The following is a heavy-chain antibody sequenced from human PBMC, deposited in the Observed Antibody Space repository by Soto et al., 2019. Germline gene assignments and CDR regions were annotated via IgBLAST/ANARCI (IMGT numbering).Heavy chain of an antibody. CDR1: GYTYASYG. CDR2: INAGNGNT. Sequence: EASVKVSCKDSGYTYASYGSSWVRQAPGQRLEWMGWINAGNGNTKYSQKFQGRVTITRDTSASTAYMELSSLRSEDTAVYYCARRYGGTLDYWGQGTPVTVSS. CDR3: ARRYGGTLDY. J-gene: IGHJ4*02. V-gene: IGHV1-3*01. D-gene: IGHD4-17*01.